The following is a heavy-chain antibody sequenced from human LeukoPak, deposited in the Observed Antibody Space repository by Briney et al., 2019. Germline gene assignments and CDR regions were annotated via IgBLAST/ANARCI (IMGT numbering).Heavy chain of an antibody. V-gene: IGHV1-69*13. CDR2: IIPIFGTA. CDR3: ARVRGIAAGRYYFDY. CDR1: GGTFSSYA. D-gene: IGHD6-13*01. J-gene: IGHJ4*02. Sequence: SVKVSCKASGGTFSSYAISWVRQAPGQGLEWMGGIIPIFGTANYAQKFQGRVTITADESTSTAYMELSSLRSEDTAVYYCARVRGIAAGRYYFDYWGQGTLVTVSS.